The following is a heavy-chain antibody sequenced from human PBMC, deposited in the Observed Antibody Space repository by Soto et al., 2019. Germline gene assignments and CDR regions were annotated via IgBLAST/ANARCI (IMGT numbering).Heavy chain of an antibody. V-gene: IGHV1-69*12. CDR2: IIPIFGTA. CDR1: GGTFSSYA. CDR3: AIETAHDCTNGVCYPPTWFDP. Sequence: QVQLVQSGAEVKKPGSSVKVSCKASGGTFSSYAISWVRQAPGKGLEWMGGIIPIFGTANYAQKCQGRVTITADESTSTAYMELGSLRSEDTAVYYCAIETAHDCTNGVCYPPTWFDPWGQGTLVTVSS. D-gene: IGHD2-8*01. J-gene: IGHJ5*02.